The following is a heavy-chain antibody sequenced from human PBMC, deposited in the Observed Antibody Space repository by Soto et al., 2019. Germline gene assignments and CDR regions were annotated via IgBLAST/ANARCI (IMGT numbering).Heavy chain of an antibody. CDR3: ARDKITGLLDY. D-gene: IGHD2-8*02. V-gene: IGHV4-59*12. CDR2: VHHSWGS. Sequence: PSETLSLTCTVSGGSISSYYWSWFRQSPGKRMEWIGYVHHSWGSSYNPSLQSRVAISLDTSKSQFSLKVTSVTAADTAVYYCARDKITGLLDYWGQGTLVTVSS. CDR1: GGSISSYY. J-gene: IGHJ4*02.